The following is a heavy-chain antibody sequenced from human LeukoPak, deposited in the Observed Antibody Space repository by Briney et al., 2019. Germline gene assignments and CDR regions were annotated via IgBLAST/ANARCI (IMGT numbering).Heavy chain of an antibody. CDR1: GYTFTGYY. CDR3: ARDGTPMVRGVIRPYYFDY. CDR2: INPNSGGT. V-gene: IGHV1-2*02. Sequence: ASVKVSCKASGYTFTGYYMHWVRQAPGQGLEWMGWINPNSGGTNYAQKFQGRVTMTRDTSISTAYMELSRLRSDDTAVYYCARDGTPMVRGVIRPYYFDYWGQGTLVTVSS. D-gene: IGHD3-10*01. J-gene: IGHJ4*02.